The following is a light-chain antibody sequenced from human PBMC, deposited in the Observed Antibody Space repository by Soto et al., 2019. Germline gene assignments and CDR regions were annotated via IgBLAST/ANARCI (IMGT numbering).Light chain of an antibody. J-gene: IGLJ2*01. CDR1: SNDIGSYNL. Sequence: QSALTQPASVSGSPGQSITISCTGTSNDIGSYNLVSWYQHHPGKAPRLIIYEGSKRPSGVSNRFSGSKSGNTASLTISGLQAEDEADYYCSSYTSSSTYVVFGGGTKLTVL. V-gene: IGLV2-14*02. CDR3: SSYTSSSTYVV. CDR2: EGS.